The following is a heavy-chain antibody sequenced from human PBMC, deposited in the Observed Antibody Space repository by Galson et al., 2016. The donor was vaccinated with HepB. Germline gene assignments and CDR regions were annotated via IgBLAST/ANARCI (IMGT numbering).Heavy chain of an antibody. Sequence: SETLSLTCTVSGGPISSSVYYWGWIRQPPGKGLEWIGSVSYTGSTYYNPSLRSRVTISVDTSKNHFSLRLSSVTAAETAIYFCAGQSAGVYNYFDTWGQGTLFTVSS. D-gene: IGHD1-20*01. J-gene: IGHJ5*02. CDR1: GGPISSSVYY. CDR2: VSYTGST. CDR3: AGQSAGVYNYFDT. V-gene: IGHV4-39*01.